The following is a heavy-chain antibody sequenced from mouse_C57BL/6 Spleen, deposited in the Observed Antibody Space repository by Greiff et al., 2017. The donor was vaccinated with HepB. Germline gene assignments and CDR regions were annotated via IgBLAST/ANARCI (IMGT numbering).Heavy chain of an antibody. CDR3: AKYGNYGSYAMDY. CDR1: GFTFSDYG. Sequence: VQVVESGGGLVKPGGSLKLSCAASGFTFSDYGMHWVRQAPEKGLEWVAYISSGSSTIYYADTVKGRFTISRDNAKNTLFLQMTSLRSEDTAMYYCAKYGNYGSYAMDYWGQGTSVTVSS. J-gene: IGHJ4*01. V-gene: IGHV5-17*01. CDR2: ISSGSSTI. D-gene: IGHD2-1*01.